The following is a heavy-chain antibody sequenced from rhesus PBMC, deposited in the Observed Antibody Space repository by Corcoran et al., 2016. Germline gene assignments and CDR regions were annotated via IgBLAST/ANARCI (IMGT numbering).Heavy chain of an antibody. CDR2: INGNRGST. CDR3: ARESSPIDY. Sequence: QVQLQESGPGLVKPSETLSLTGTVSGASISSYWWSWLPQPPGKGLEWIGEINGNRGSTTSNPSRKSRVPISRDTSKNQFSLKLSSVTAADTAVYYCARESSPIDYWGQGVLVTVSS. V-gene: IGHV4-80*01. J-gene: IGHJ4*01. CDR1: GASISSYW.